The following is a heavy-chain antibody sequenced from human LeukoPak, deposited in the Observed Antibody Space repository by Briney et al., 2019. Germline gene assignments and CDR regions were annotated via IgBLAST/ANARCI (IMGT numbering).Heavy chain of an antibody. V-gene: IGHV4-39*01. CDR1: GGSISSSSYY. J-gene: IGHJ5*02. CDR3: ARGLAAAGRGWFDP. Sequence: PSETLSLTCTISGGSISSSSYYWGWIRQPPGKGLEWIGSIYYSGSTYYNPSLKSRVTISVDTSKNQFSLKLSSATAADTAVYYCARGLAAAGRGWFDPWGQGTLVTVSS. D-gene: IGHD6-13*01. CDR2: IYYSGST.